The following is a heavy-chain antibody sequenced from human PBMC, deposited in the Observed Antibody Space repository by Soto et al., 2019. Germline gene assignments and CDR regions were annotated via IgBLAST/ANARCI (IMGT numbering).Heavy chain of an antibody. CDR3: AKTAQTPFGDFLFDR. D-gene: IGHD4-17*01. Sequence: PGGSLRLSCVASRFTFGDYPMNWVRQAPGKGLEWVSGISDTSIDTYYADSVKGRFTISRDNSQSMLFLHMSSLRAEDTALYYCAKTAQTPFGDFLFDRWGQGTPVTVSS. CDR1: RFTFGDYP. J-gene: IGHJ5*02. V-gene: IGHV3-23*01. CDR2: ISDTSIDT.